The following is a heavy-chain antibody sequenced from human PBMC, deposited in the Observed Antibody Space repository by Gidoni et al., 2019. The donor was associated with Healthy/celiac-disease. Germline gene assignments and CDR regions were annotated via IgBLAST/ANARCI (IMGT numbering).Heavy chain of an antibody. CDR3: ARTHDYDFWSGGMAWFDP. CDR2: IYYSGST. J-gene: IGHJ5*02. CDR1: GGSISSSSYY. D-gene: IGHD3-3*01. V-gene: IGHV4-39*01. Sequence: QLQLQESGPGLVKPSETLSLTCTVSGGSISSSSYYWGWIRQPPGKGLEWIGSIYYSGSTYYHPSLKSRVTISVDTSKNQFSLELSSVTAADTAVYYCARTHDYDFWSGGMAWFDPWGQGTLVTVSS.